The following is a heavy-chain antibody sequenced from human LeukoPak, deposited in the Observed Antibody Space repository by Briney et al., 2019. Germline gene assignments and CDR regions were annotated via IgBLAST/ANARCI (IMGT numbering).Heavy chain of an antibody. CDR3: ASYPEAKSYGYLTPFDY. V-gene: IGHV4-34*01. J-gene: IGHJ4*02. CDR2: INHSGST. Sequence: ETLSLTCAVYGGSFSGYYWSWIRQPPGKGLEWIGEINHSGSTNYNPSLKSRVTISVDTSRDQFSLKLSSVTAADTAVYYCASYPEAKSYGYLTPFDYWGQGTLVTVSS. CDR1: GGSFSGYY. D-gene: IGHD5-18*01.